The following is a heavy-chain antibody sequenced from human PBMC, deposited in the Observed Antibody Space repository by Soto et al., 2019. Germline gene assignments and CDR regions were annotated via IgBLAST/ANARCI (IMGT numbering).Heavy chain of an antibody. CDR3: ATLPEGYAVVDY. V-gene: IGHV3-74*01. D-gene: IGHD5-12*01. CDR1: GFTFSSYW. CDR2: INSDGSST. J-gene: IGHJ4*02. Sequence: GGSLRLSCAASGFTFSSYWMHWVRQAPGKGLVWVSRINSDGSSTSYADSVKGRFTISRDNAKNTLYLQMNSLRAEDTAVYYCATLPEGYAVVDYWGQGTLVTVSS.